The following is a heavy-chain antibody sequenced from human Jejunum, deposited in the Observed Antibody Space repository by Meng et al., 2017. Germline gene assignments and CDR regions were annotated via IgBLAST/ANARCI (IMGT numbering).Heavy chain of an antibody. J-gene: IGHJ4*02. V-gene: IGHV4-39*01. Sequence: QLQLQESVPGLVKPSETLSLTCTVSVDSISSSSYYWGWIRQPPGKGLEWIGSMYYSGGTYYNPSLKSRVTISVDASKNQFSLKLSSVTAADTAVYYCARSFWNYYYIDYWGQGALVTVSS. CDR3: ARSFWNYYYIDY. CDR1: VDSISSSSYY. CDR2: MYYSGGT. D-gene: IGHD3-3*01.